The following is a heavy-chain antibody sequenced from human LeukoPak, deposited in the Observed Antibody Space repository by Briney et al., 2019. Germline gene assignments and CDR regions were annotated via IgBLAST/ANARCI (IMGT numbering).Heavy chain of an antibody. V-gene: IGHV3-30-3*01. D-gene: IGHD2-2*01. CDR1: GFTFSSYA. Sequence: RSGGSLRLSCAASGFTFSSYAMHWVRQAPGKGLEWVAVISYDGSNKYYADSVKGRFTISRDNSKNTLYLQMNSLRAEDTAVYYCARGEDIVVVPAASPTRMDVWGQGTTVTVSS. CDR3: ARGEDIVVVPAASPTRMDV. CDR2: ISYDGSNK. J-gene: IGHJ6*02.